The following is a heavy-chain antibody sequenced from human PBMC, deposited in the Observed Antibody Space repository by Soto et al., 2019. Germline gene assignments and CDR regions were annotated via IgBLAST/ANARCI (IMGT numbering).Heavy chain of an antibody. CDR1: GDSISSSTYC. CDR3: ARDLGEGYFDY. Sequence: PSETLCLTCTVSGDSISSSTYCGGWVRQPPGKGLEWIGSIYYSGSTYYNPSRKSRVTISVDTSKNHSSLKLSSVTAADTAVYYCARDLGEGYFDYWRQGTLDTLSS. V-gene: IGHV4-39*02. CDR2: IYYSGST. J-gene: IGHJ4*02.